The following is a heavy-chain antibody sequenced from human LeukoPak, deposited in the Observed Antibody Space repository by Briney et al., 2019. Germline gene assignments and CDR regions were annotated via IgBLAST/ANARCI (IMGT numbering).Heavy chain of an antibody. J-gene: IGHJ5*02. Sequence: SETLSLTCTVSGGSISSYYWSWIRQPPGKGLEWIGYTYYSGKTNYNPSLKRRVTMSVDTSKSAFSLNLISVTAADTAVYYRARGGNGFDPWGQGTLVTVPS. CDR1: GGSISSYY. D-gene: IGHD3-16*01. CDR3: ARGGNGFDP. V-gene: IGHV4-59*01. CDR2: TYYSGKT.